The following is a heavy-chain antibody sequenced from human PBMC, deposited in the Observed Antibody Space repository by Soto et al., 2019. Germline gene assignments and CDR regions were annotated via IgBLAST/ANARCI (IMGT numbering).Heavy chain of an antibody. CDR2: IRGSGETT. CDR3: AKGDWNDD. D-gene: IGHD1-1*01. Sequence: EVPLLESGGGLVQPGGSLRLSCAASGFTFNTYTMTWVRQAPGKGLEWVSSIRGSGETTYYADSVKGRFTISRDNSKNTLYLQMKSLSAEDTAIYYCAKGDWNDDWGQGTLVTVSS. CDR1: GFTFNTYT. V-gene: IGHV3-23*01. J-gene: IGHJ4*02.